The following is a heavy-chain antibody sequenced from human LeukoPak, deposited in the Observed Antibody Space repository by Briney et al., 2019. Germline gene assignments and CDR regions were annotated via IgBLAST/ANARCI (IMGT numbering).Heavy chain of an antibody. CDR2: TYYRSKWYN. J-gene: IGHJ5*02. CDR3: ARATLLDTAMVRNWLDP. CDR1: GDSVSSNSAA. Sequence: SQTLSLTCAISGDSVSSNSAAWNWIRQSPSRGLEWLGRTYYRSKWYNDYAVSVKSRITINPDTSKNQFSLQLNSVTPEDTAVYYCARATLLDTAMVRNWLDPWGQGTLVTVSS. D-gene: IGHD5-18*01. V-gene: IGHV6-1*01.